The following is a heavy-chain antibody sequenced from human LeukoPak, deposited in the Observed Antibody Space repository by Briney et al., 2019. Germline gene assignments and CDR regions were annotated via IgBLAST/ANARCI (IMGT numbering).Heavy chain of an antibody. V-gene: IGHV3-30*03. CDR1: GFTFSSYG. D-gene: IGHD2-2*01. CDR2: ISYDGSNK. CDR3: ASLTYCSSTSCYADDY. J-gene: IGHJ4*02. Sequence: PGRSLRLSCAASGFTFSSYGMHWVRQAPGKKLEWVAVISYDGSNKYYADSVKGRFTISRDNSKNTLYLQMNSLRAEDTAVYYCASLTYCSSTSCYADDYWGQGTLVTVSS.